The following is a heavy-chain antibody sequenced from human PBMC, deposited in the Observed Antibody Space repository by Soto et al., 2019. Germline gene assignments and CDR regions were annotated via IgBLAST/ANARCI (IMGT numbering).Heavy chain of an antibody. CDR2: INPDSGGT. J-gene: IGHJ4*02. CDR3: ARKVRDYNFDY. V-gene: IGHV1-2*02. CDR1: GYIFSDYY. Sequence: QVRLAQSGAEVKKPGASVKVSCKASGYIFSDYYMHWVRQAPGQGLEWMGWINPDSGGTKYTQKFQGRVTMTRDTSISTAYRELSWLRSDDTAVYYCARKVRDYNFDYWGQGTLVTVSS. D-gene: IGHD4-17*01.